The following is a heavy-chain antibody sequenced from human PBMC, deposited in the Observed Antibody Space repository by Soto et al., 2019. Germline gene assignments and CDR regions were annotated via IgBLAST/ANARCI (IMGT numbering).Heavy chain of an antibody. V-gene: IGHV1-18*01. CDR3: ATVEDFWRGYSYWYFDL. D-gene: IGHD3-3*01. J-gene: IGHJ2*01. Sequence: GASVKVSCKASGYTFTSYGISWVRQAPGQGLEWMGWISAYNGNTNYAQKLQGRVTMTTDTSTSTAYMELRSLRSDDTAVYYCATVEDFWRGYSYWYFDLWGHGTLFTVSS. CDR2: ISAYNGNT. CDR1: GYTFTSYG.